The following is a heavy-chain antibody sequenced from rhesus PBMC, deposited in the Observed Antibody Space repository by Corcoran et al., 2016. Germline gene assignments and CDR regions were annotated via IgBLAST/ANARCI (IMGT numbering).Heavy chain of an antibody. V-gene: IGHV4-127*01. Sequence: QVQLQESGPGLVKPSETLSLTCAVSGYSISSGYGWSWIRQPPGKGLEWICYIGGSSGSTNYNPSLKSRVTISKYPSKNQFSLKLSSVTAADTAVYYCARDSRQRLVRTGLDSWGQGVVVTVSS. CDR3: ARDSRQRLVRTGLDS. CDR1: GYSISSGYG. D-gene: IGHD6S26*01. J-gene: IGHJ6*01. CDR2: IGGSSGST.